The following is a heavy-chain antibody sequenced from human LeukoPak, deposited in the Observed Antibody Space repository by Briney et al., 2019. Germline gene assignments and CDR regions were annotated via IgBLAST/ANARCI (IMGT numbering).Heavy chain of an antibody. D-gene: IGHD1-1*01. Sequence: GGSLRLSCAASGFTFSSYSMMWVRQAPGKGLEWVSYISSSSTTIYYADSVEGRFTISRDNAKNSLYLQMNSLRAEDTAVYYCARGIGAGRQPFDYWGQGTLVTVSS. J-gene: IGHJ4*02. CDR3: ARGIGAGRQPFDY. CDR1: GFTFSSYS. V-gene: IGHV3-48*01. CDR2: ISSSSTTI.